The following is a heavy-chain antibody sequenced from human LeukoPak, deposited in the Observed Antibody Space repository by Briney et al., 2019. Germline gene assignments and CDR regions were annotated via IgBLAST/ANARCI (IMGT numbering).Heavy chain of an antibody. Sequence: GGSLRLSCAASGFTVSSNYMTWVRQTPGKGLEWVSVIYSDGSTFYADSVKGRFTISRDNSKNTLYLQMNSLRAEDTAVYYCAKDDYGDFDYWGQGTLVTVSS. V-gene: IGHV3-53*01. CDR2: IYSDGST. J-gene: IGHJ4*02. CDR1: GFTVSSNY. CDR3: AKDDYGDFDY. D-gene: IGHD4-17*01.